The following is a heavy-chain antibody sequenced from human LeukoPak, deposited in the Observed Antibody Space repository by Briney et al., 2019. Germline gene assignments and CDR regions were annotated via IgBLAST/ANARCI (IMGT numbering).Heavy chain of an antibody. CDR3: TTDLSMIRYYFDY. J-gene: IGHJ4*02. CDR2: ISSSSSTI. D-gene: IGHD3-22*01. Sequence: GGSLRLSCAASGFTFSSYSMNWVRQAPGKGLEWVSYISSSSSTIYYADSVKGRFTISRDNSKNTLYLQMNSLRAEDTAVYYCTTDLSMIRYYFDYWGQGTLVTVSS. V-gene: IGHV3-48*01. CDR1: GFTFSSYS.